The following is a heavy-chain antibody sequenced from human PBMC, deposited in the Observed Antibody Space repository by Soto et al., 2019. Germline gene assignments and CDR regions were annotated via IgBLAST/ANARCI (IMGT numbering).Heavy chain of an antibody. CDR3: ASNAPSGYFNGFDP. J-gene: IGHJ5*02. V-gene: IGHV5-51*01. Sequence: GESLKISCRTSGYKFTSSWIAWVRQLPGKGLEWMGSIFPSDSDTRYSPSFQGQVTISADRSTSTVFLQWASLKASDTAVYFCASNAPSGYFNGFDPWGQGTLVTVSS. D-gene: IGHD3-22*01. CDR1: GYKFTSSW. CDR2: IFPSDSDT.